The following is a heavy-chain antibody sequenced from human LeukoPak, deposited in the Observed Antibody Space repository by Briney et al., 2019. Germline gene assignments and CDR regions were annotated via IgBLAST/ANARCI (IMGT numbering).Heavy chain of an antibody. CDR1: GFTVSSNY. Sequence: PGGCLRLSCAASGFTVSSNYMSWVRQAPGKGLEWVSVIYSGGSTYYADSVKGRFTISRDNSKNTLYLQMNSLRAEDTAVYYCATEFGELLEAVDYWGQGTLVTVSS. V-gene: IGHV3-53*01. J-gene: IGHJ4*02. D-gene: IGHD3-10*01. CDR2: IYSGGST. CDR3: ATEFGELLEAVDY.